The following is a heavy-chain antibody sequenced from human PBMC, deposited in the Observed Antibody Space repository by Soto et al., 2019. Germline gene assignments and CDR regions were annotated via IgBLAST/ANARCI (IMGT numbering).Heavy chain of an antibody. CDR2: VRSKAYGGKT. J-gene: IGHJ6*02. CDR1: GFAFGDDG. Sequence: GGSLRLSCTASGFAFGDDGVTWLRQAPGMGLEWVAFVRSKAYGGKTEYAASVKGRFTISRDDSKNIAYLQMSSLRIEDTAVYYCSRTGVDKSMATHYYNATDVWGQGTTVTVSS. V-gene: IGHV3-49*03. D-gene: IGHD5-12*01. CDR3: SRTGVDKSMATHYYNATDV.